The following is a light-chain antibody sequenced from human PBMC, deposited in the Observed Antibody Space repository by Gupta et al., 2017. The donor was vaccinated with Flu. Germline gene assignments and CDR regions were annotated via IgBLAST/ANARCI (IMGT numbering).Light chain of an antibody. V-gene: IGKV1-39*01. Sequence: DIQMTQSPSSLSASVGDRVTITCRASQSISSYLNWYQQKPGKAPKLLIYAASRLQSGVPSRFSGSGSGTDFTLTISRRQPEDFATYYCQQRDSTPSTFGRGTKVDIK. CDR2: AAS. J-gene: IGKJ4*01. CDR1: QSISSY. CDR3: QQRDSTPST.